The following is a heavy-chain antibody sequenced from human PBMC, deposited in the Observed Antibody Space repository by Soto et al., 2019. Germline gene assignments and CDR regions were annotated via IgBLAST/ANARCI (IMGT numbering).Heavy chain of an antibody. CDR2: ISYDDSYR. CDR1: GFTFDNYG. Sequence: QVHLVESGGGVVQPGRSLRLSCAASGFTFDNYGMLWVRQAPGKGLEWVALISYDDSYRYYTNSVRGRFTISRDNSKNIVFLHMNSLHGDDAAVYYCAGGDYGDSIDFWGQGTLVTVSS. V-gene: IGHV3-33*01. J-gene: IGHJ4*02. CDR3: AGGDYGDSIDF. D-gene: IGHD4-17*01.